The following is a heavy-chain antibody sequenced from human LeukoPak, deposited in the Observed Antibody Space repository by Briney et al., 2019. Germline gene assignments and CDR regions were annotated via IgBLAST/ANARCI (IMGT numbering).Heavy chain of an antibody. V-gene: IGHV4-34*01. J-gene: IGHJ2*01. CDR3: AGSDTIGYTPREWDYWDFDL. Sequence: SETLSLTCAVSGGSLSGYYWTWIRQPPGKGLEWIGDINHSGSTNYNPSLKSRVTISVDTSKKQFFLNLSSVTAADTAVYYCAGSDTIGYTPREWDYWDFDLWGRGTLVIVSS. CDR2: INHSGST. D-gene: IGHD3-16*02. CDR1: GGSLSGYY.